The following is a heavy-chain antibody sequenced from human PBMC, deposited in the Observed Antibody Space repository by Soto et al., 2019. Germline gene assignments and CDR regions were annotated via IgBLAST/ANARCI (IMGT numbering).Heavy chain of an antibody. Sequence: ASVKVSCKASGYTIPAFYMNWVRQAPGQGLEWMGWVNPNTGVTKYAQKFQGRVTMTRDTSINTAYMELSGLTSDDTAVYYCTTLRLDPWGQGTLVTVSS. CDR2: VNPNTGVT. D-gene: IGHD3-9*01. J-gene: IGHJ5*02. CDR1: GYTIPAFY. V-gene: IGHV1-2*02. CDR3: TTLRLDP.